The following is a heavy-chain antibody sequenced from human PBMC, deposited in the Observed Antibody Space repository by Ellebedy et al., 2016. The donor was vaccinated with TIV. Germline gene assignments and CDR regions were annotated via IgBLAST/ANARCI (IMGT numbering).Heavy chain of an antibody. CDR1: GYTFTSYY. Sequence: ASVKVSXXASGYTFTSYYMHWVRQAPGQGLEWMGIINPSSGSTSYAQKFQGRVTMTRDTSTSTVYMELSSLRSEDTAVYYCARDGGYCSSTSCYLYMDVWGKGTTVTVSS. CDR2: INPSSGST. CDR3: ARDGGYCSSTSCYLYMDV. D-gene: IGHD2-2*01. J-gene: IGHJ6*03. V-gene: IGHV1-46*01.